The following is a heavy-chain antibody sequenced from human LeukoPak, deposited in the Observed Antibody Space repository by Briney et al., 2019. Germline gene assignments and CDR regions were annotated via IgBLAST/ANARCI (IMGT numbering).Heavy chain of an antibody. D-gene: IGHD2-2*01. CDR3: AKGQSKKNCYGICYYYGMDV. J-gene: IGHJ6*02. V-gene: IGHV3-23*01. CDR2: ISGSGDST. CDR1: GFTFSSYA. Sequence: GGSLRLSCAASGFTFSSYAMSWVRQAPGKGLEWVSGISGSGDSTYYSDSVKGRFTISRDNSKNTVSLQVNSLRAEDTAIYYCAKGQSKKNCYGICYYYGMDVWGQGTTVTVSS.